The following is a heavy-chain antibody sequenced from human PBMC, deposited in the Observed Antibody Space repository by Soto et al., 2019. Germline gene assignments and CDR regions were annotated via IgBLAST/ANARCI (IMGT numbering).Heavy chain of an antibody. CDR2: IYYSGST. V-gene: IGHV4-39*01. D-gene: IGHD5-12*01. Sequence: SETLSLTCTVSGGSISSSSYYWGWIRQPPGKGLEWIGSIYYSGSTYYNPSLKSRVTISVDTSKNQFSLKLSSVTAADTAVYYCASRASSGYDKRHNWFDPWGQGTLVTVSS. J-gene: IGHJ5*02. CDR1: GGSISSSSYY. CDR3: ASRASSGYDKRHNWFDP.